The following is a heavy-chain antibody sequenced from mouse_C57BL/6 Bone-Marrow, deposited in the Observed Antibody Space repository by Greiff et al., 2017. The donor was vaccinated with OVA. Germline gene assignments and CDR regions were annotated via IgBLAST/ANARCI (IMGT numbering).Heavy chain of an antibody. V-gene: IGHV1-50*01. Sequence: QVQLQQPGAELVKPGASVKLSCKASGYTFTSYWMQWVKQRPGQGLEWIGEIDPSDSYTNYNQKFKGKATLTVDTSSSTAYMQLSSLTAEDAAVYYGARDGSFFAYWGQGTLVTVSA. D-gene: IGHD1-1*01. CDR2: IDPSDSYT. CDR1: GYTFTSYW. CDR3: ARDGSFFAY. J-gene: IGHJ3*01.